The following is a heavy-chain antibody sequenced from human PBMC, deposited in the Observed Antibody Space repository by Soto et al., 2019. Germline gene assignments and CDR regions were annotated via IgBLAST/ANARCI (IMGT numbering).Heavy chain of an antibody. CDR3: ARAKGVTIFGAVGSFDY. J-gene: IGHJ4*02. V-gene: IGHV3-30-3*01. Sequence: HVQLVESGGGVVQPGRSLRLSCVASGFTFSSYAMHWVRQAPGKGLEWVAVISYDGSNKYYADSVKGRFTISRDNSKNTPYLHMNSLRAEDTDEYYCARAKGVTIFGAVGSFDYWGQGTLVTVSS. D-gene: IGHD3-3*01. CDR1: GFTFSSYA. CDR2: ISYDGSNK.